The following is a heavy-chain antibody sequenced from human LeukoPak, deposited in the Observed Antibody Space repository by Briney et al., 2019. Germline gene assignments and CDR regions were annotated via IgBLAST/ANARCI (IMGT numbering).Heavy chain of an antibody. D-gene: IGHD1-26*01. J-gene: IGHJ4*02. CDR1: GFTFSTYD. Sequence: PEGSLRLSCAASGFTFSTYDMSWVRQAPGKGLVWVSRIYSDGSSYTADSVKGRFTISRDNAKDTLYLQMNSLRVEDTAVYYCARGGGIYGLWDYWGQGTLVTVSS. V-gene: IGHV3-74*03. CDR2: IYSDGSSY. CDR3: ARGGGIYGLWDY.